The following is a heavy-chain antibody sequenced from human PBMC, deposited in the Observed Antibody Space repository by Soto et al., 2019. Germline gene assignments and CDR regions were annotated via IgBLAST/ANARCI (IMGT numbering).Heavy chain of an antibody. CDR1: GFTFSSYG. V-gene: IGHV3-33*01. D-gene: IGHD4-17*01. CDR2: LWFDGSNQ. Sequence: QVRLVESVGGVIQPGRSLRLSCEASGFTFSSYGMQWVLQAPGKGLEWVAALWFDGSNQVYADSVKGRFSIYRDISKNMLYLQRNSLRAEDTAVYYCTMWHYGDSDSWGQGTLVTVSS. J-gene: IGHJ4*02. CDR3: TMWHYGDSDS.